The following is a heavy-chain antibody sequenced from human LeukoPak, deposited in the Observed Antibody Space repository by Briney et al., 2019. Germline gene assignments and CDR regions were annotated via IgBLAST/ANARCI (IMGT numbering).Heavy chain of an antibody. Sequence: PSETLSLTCTVSGGSISTYYWNCMRQPPGKGLEWIGYLYNSGSTNYNPSLKSRLTISVDMSKNQLSLKLSSVTAADTAVYYCARGVTSPLDAFDIWGQGTMVTVSS. CDR2: LYNSGST. J-gene: IGHJ3*02. D-gene: IGHD1-26*01. CDR1: GGSISTYY. V-gene: IGHV4-59*01. CDR3: ARGVTSPLDAFDI.